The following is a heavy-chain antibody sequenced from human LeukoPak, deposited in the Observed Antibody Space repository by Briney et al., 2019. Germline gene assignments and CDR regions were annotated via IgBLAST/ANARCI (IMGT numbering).Heavy chain of an antibody. J-gene: IGHJ4*02. CDR3: AKDGGHSTDFDY. CDR1: GFIFSRHW. V-gene: IGHV3-7*01. D-gene: IGHD2/OR15-2a*01. Sequence: GGSLRLSCEASGFIFSRHWMSWVRQAPGKGPEWVANIKQDGSERYYVGSVKGRFTISRDNAKNLLYLQMNSLRAEDTALYYCAKDGGHSTDFDYWGQGTLVTVSS. CDR2: IKQDGSER.